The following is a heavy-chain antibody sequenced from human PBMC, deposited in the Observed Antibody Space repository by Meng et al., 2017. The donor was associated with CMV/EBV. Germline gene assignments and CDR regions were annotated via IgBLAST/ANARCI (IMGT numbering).Heavy chain of an antibody. Sequence: SVKVSCKASGGTFSSYAISWVRQTPGQGLEWMGGIIPILGIANYAQKFQGRVTITADKSTSTAYMELSSLRSEDTAVYYCARGSWGDWGSFYYYGMDVWGQGTTVTVSS. V-gene: IGHV1-69*10. CDR1: GGTFSSYA. J-gene: IGHJ6*02. CDR2: IIPILGIA. D-gene: IGHD7-27*01. CDR3: ARGSWGDWGSFYYYGMDV.